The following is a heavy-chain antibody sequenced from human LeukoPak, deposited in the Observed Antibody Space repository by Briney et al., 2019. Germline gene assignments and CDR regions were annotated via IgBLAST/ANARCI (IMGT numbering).Heavy chain of an antibody. CDR1: GYTFTSYY. Sequence: ASVKVSCKASGYTFTSYYMHWVRQAPGQGLEWMGIINPSGGGTSYAQKFQGRVTMTRDMSTSTVYMELSSLRSEDTAVYYCARDSPPDSSGYYLYYFDYWGQGTLVTVSS. V-gene: IGHV1-46*01. D-gene: IGHD3-22*01. CDR2: INPSGGGT. CDR3: ARDSPPDSSGYYLYYFDY. J-gene: IGHJ4*02.